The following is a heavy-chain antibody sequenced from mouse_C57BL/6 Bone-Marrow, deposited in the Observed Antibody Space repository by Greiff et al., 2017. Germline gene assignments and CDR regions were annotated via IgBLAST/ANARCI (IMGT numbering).Heavy chain of an antibody. CDR3: ARSSFDYYGSSFWFAY. D-gene: IGHD1-1*01. J-gene: IGHJ3*01. V-gene: IGHV1-58*01. CDR1: GYTFTSYG. Sequence: VQLKESGAELVRPGSSVKMSCKTSGYTFTSYGINWVKQRPGQGLEWIGYIYIGNGYTVYNEKFKGKATLTSDTSSSTAYMQLSSLTSEDSAIYFCARSSFDYYGSSFWFAYWGQGTLVTVAA. CDR2: IYIGNGYT.